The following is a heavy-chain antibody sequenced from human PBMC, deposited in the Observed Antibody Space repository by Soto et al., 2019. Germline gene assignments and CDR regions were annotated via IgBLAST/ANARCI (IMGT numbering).Heavy chain of an antibody. Sequence: ASVKVSCKVSGYTLTELSMHWVRQAPGKGLEWMGGFDPEDGETIYAQKFQGRVTMTEDTSTDTAYLVLSSLRSEDTAVYYCATGRLLGNGYDSDPDLFDIPTQRKMVTVSS. J-gene: IGHJ3*02. D-gene: IGHD5-12*01. CDR2: FDPEDGET. CDR3: ATGRLLGNGYDSDPDLFDI. V-gene: IGHV1-24*01. CDR1: GYTLTELS.